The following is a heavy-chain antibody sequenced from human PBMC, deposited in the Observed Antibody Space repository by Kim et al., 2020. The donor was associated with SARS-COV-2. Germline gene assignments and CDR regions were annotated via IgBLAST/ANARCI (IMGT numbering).Heavy chain of an antibody. CDR2: IYYSGST. D-gene: IGHD3-22*01. V-gene: IGHV4-31*03. CDR1: GGSISSGGYY. J-gene: IGHJ3*02. CDR3: ARDRAIWYYYDSSXXLNAFDI. Sequence: SETLSLTCTVSGGSISSGGYYWSWIRQHPGKGLEWIGYIYYSGSTYYNPSLKSRXTISVXPSKNXFSLKLSSXXPADTAVYYCARDRAIWYYYDSSXXLNAFDIWGQGTMVTVSS.